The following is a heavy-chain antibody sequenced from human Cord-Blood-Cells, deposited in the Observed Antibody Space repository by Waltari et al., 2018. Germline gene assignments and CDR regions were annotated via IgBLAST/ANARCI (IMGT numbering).Heavy chain of an antibody. V-gene: IGHV4-34*01. CDR2: INHRGST. Sequence: QVQLQQWGAGLLKPSETLSLTCAVYGGSFSGYYWSWIRQPPGKGLAWIGEINHRGSTNYNPSLKSRVTISVDTSKNQFSLKLSSVTAADTAVYYCARTWVGAFDIWGQGTMVTVSS. D-gene: IGHD3-3*01. CDR3: ARTWVGAFDI. J-gene: IGHJ3*02. CDR1: GGSFSGYY.